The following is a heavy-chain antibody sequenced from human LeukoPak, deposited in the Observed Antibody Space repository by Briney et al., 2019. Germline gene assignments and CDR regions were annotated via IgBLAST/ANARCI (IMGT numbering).Heavy chain of an antibody. V-gene: IGHV4-59*01. CDR2: IYYSGST. CDR3: ARGGGWFDP. Sequence: SETLSLTCTVSGGSISSYYWSWIRQPPGKGLEWIGYIYYSGSTNNNPSLKSRVNISVDTSKNQFSLKLSSVTAADTAVYYCARGGGWFDPWGQGTLVTVSS. CDR1: GGSISSYY. J-gene: IGHJ5*02.